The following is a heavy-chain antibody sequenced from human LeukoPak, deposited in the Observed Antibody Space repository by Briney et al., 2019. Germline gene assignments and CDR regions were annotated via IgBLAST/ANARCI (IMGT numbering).Heavy chain of an antibody. CDR2: IYTSGST. Sequence: PSETLSLTCTVSGGSISSYYWSWIRQPAGKGLEWIGRIYTSGSTNYNPSLKSRVTMSVDTSKNQFSLKLSSVTAADTAVYYCARAVVVVAATEGLRAFEIWGQGTMVTVSS. CDR1: GGSISSYY. V-gene: IGHV4-4*07. CDR3: ARAVVVVAATEGLRAFEI. D-gene: IGHD2-15*01. J-gene: IGHJ3*02.